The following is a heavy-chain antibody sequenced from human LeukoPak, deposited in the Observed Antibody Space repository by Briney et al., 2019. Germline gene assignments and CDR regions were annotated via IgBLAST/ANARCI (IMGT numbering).Heavy chain of an antibody. V-gene: IGHV3-30*18. J-gene: IGHJ3*02. Sequence: GRSLRLSCAASGFTFSSYGMHWVRQAPGKGLEWVAVISYDGGNKYYADSVKGRFTISRDNSKNTLYLQMNSLRAEDTAVYYCAKDKRHSSGWPQDAFDIWGQGTMVTVSS. CDR3: AKDKRHSSGWPQDAFDI. CDR1: GFTFSSYG. D-gene: IGHD6-19*01. CDR2: ISYDGGNK.